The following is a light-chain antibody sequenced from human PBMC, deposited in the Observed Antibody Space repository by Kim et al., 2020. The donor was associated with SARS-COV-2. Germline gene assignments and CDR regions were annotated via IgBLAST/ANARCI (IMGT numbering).Light chain of an antibody. CDR3: QQYSSSPVT. Sequence: EIVLTQSAGTLSLSPGERATLSCRATQRVSSNFLAWYQQKPGQAPRLLIYDISKRATGIPDRFSGSGSGTDFTLTISRLEPEDFAVYYCQQYSSSPVTFGQGTRLEIK. CDR1: QRVSSNF. CDR2: DIS. V-gene: IGKV3-20*01. J-gene: IGKJ5*01.